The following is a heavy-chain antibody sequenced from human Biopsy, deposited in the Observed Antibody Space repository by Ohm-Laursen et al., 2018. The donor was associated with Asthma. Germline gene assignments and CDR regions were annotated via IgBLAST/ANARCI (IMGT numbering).Heavy chain of an antibody. CDR2: IFFGGSNK. D-gene: IGHD6-6*01. Sequence: SLRLSCAASGFTFHNYVMHWVRQAPGKGLEWVAGIFFGGSNKYYADSVKGRFTISRDNSKDTLYLQVNSLRGDDTAVYYCARGKTWGRSYYFDYWGQGTLVTVSS. CDR3: ARGKTWGRSYYFDY. CDR1: GFTFHNYV. J-gene: IGHJ4*02. V-gene: IGHV3-30-3*01.